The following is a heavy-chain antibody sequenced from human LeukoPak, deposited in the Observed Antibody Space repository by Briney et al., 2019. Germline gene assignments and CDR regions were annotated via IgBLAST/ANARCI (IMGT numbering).Heavy chain of an antibody. D-gene: IGHD3-16*01. CDR1: GYTFTSYG. J-gene: IGHJ6*02. V-gene: IGHV1-18*01. CDR2: INGYNANT. Sequence: ASVKVSCTASGYTFTSYGISWVRQAPGQGLEWMGWINGYNANTNYAQKLQDRVTMTTDTSTSTVYMELRSLRSDDTAVYYCARKLGYYYGMDVWGQGTTVTVSS. CDR3: ARKLGYYYGMDV.